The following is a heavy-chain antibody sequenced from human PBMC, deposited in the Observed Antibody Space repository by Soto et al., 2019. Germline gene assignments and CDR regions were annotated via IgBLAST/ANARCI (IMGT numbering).Heavy chain of an antibody. Sequence: EVQLVDSGGGWVQPGWSLRLSCAASGFTFDSYAMHWVRQAPGKGLEWVSSISWNSGTTGYVDSVKGRFTISRDNAKNSLYLQMDSLRAEDTALYYCAKELGGYSYGYELDYWGQGTLVTVSS. CDR3: AKELGGYSYGYELDY. D-gene: IGHD5-18*01. V-gene: IGHV3-9*01. CDR2: ISWNSGTT. J-gene: IGHJ4*02. CDR1: GFTFDSYA.